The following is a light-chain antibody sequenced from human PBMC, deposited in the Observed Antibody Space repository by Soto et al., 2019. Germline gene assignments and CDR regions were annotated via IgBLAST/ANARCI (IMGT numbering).Light chain of an antibody. Sequence: DIVMTQSPDSLAVSLGERATINCKSSQSVLYSSNNKNYLAWYQQKPGQPPKLLIYWASTRESGVPDRFSGSGSGTDFTLTISSLQAEDVAVYYCHQYYSTPPTFGGAPKVEIK. CDR2: WAS. V-gene: IGKV4-1*01. CDR3: HQYYSTPPT. CDR1: QSVLYSSNNKNY. J-gene: IGKJ4*01.